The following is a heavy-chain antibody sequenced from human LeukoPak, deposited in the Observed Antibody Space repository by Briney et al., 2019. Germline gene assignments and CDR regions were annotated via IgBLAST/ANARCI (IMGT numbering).Heavy chain of an antibody. CDR2: ISAYNGNT. V-gene: IGHV1-18*01. CDR1: GYTFTSYG. CDR3: ARDSETVSAGILTRETYDAFDI. J-gene: IGHJ3*02. D-gene: IGHD3-9*01. Sequence: ASVKVSCKASGYTFTSYGISWVRQAPEQGLEWMGWISAYNGNTNYAQKLQGRVTMTTDTSTSTAYMELRSLRSDDTAVYYCARDSETVSAGILTRETYDAFDIWGQGTMVTVSS.